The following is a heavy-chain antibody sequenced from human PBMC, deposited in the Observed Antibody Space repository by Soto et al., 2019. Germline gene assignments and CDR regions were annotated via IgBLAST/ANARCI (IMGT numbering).Heavy chain of an antibody. J-gene: IGHJ4*02. CDR1: GGSISSGDYY. CDR3: ARLLWFGEPNHFDY. V-gene: IGHV4-30-4*01. CDR2: IYYSGST. D-gene: IGHD3-10*01. Sequence: PSETLSLTCTVSGGSISSGDYYWGWIRQPPGKGLEWIGYIYYSGSTYYNPSLKSRVTISVDTSKNQFSLKLSSVTAADTAVYYCARLLWFGEPNHFDYWGQGTLVTVSS.